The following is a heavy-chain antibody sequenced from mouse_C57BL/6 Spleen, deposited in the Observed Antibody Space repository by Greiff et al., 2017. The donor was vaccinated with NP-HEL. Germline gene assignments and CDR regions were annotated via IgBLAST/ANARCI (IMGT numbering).Heavy chain of an antibody. D-gene: IGHD1-1*01. J-gene: IGHJ2*01. CDR3: ARSVNTGVATPDY. V-gene: IGHV1-7*01. CDR2: IHPSSGYT. CDR1: GYTFTSYW. Sequence: QVQLQQSGAELVKPGASVKLSCKASGYTFTSYWMHWVKQRPGQGLEWIGYIHPSSGYTKYNQKFKDKATLTADKSSSTAYMQLSSLTYEDSAVYYCARSVNTGVATPDYWGQGTTLTVSS.